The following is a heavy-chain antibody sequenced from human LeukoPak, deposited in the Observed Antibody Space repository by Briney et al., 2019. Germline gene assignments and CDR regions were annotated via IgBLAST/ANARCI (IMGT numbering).Heavy chain of an antibody. Sequence: KPSETLSLTCTVSGGSVSDYYWSWIRQSPGKGLEWIGCIYHTGSTSYSPSLKSRVTISADTSQNQFSLKLSSVTAADTAVYYCASRKLGNDYRGQGTLVTVSS. CDR2: IYHTGST. D-gene: IGHD7-27*01. V-gene: IGHV4-59*02. CDR1: GGSVSDYY. J-gene: IGHJ4*02. CDR3: ASRKLGNDY.